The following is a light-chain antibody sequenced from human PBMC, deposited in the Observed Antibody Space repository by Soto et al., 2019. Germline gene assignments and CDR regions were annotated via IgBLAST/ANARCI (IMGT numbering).Light chain of an antibody. CDR3: AAWDHSLNGREV. V-gene: IGLV1-44*01. J-gene: IGLJ3*02. CDR1: TSNIGSNT. Sequence: QSVLTQPPSVSGTPGQRVTISCFGSTSNIGSNTVNWYQQLPGTAPKLLIYSNNQRPSGVPDRFSGSKSGASASLAISGLQSEDEADYYCAAWDHSLNGREVFGGGTKLTVL. CDR2: SNN.